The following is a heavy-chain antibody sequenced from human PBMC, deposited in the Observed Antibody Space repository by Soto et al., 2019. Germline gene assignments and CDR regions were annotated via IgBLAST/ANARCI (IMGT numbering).Heavy chain of an antibody. CDR2: ISYDGSNK. D-gene: IGHD6-13*01. J-gene: IGHJ6*02. Sequence: QVQLVESGGGVVQPGRSLRLSCAASGFTFSSYGMHWVRQAPGKGLEWVAVISYDGSNKYYADYVKGRFTISRDNSKNTLYLQMNSLRAEDTAVYYCAKVGAAAGGGMDVWGQGTTVTVSS. V-gene: IGHV3-30*18. CDR1: GFTFSSYG. CDR3: AKVGAAAGGGMDV.